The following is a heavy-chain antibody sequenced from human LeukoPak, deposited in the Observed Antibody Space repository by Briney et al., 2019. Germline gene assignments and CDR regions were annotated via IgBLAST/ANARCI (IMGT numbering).Heavy chain of an antibody. CDR3: ARRLRFFTGAGYMDV. CDR1: GGSFSGYY. J-gene: IGHJ6*03. Sequence: SETLSLTCAVCGGSFSGYYWSWIRQPPGKGLEWIGEINHSGSTNYNPSLKSRVTISVDTSKNQFSLKLSSVTAADTAVYYCARRLRFFTGAGYMDVWGKGTTVTVSS. V-gene: IGHV4-34*01. D-gene: IGHD5-12*01. CDR2: INHSGST.